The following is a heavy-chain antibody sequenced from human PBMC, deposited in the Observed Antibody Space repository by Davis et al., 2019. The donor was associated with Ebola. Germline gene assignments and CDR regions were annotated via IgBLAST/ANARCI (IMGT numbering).Heavy chain of an antibody. D-gene: IGHD6-13*01. CDR2: TYYRSKWYN. CDR3: ARDSFVWHSSSWYLYYYYGMDV. CDR1: GDSVSSNSAA. Sequence: SQTLSLTCAISGDSVSSNSAAWNWIRQSPSRGLEWLGRTYYRSKWYNDYAVSVKSRITINPDTSKNQFSLQLNSVTPEDTAVYYCARDSFVWHSSSWYLYYYYGMDVWGQGTTVTVSS. V-gene: IGHV6-1*01. J-gene: IGHJ6*02.